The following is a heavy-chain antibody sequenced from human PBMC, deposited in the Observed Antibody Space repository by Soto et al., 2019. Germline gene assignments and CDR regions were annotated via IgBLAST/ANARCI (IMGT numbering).Heavy chain of an antibody. J-gene: IGHJ5*02. CDR1: GGSISSSSYY. CDR2: IYYTGST. Sequence: SETLSLTCPVSGGSISSSSYYWGWIRQPPGKGLEWIGSIYYTGSTYYNPSLKSRVTISVDTSKNQFSLKLSSVTAADTAVYYCARIITSFGVVISGLDPWGQGTLVTVSS. D-gene: IGHD3-3*01. CDR3: ARIITSFGVVISGLDP. V-gene: IGHV4-39*01.